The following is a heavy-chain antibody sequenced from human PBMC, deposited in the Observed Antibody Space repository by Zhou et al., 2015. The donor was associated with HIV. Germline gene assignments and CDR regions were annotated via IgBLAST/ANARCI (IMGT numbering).Heavy chain of an antibody. Sequence: QVQLVQSGAEVKKPGSSVKVSCKASGGTFSSYFIGWVRQAPGQGLEWMGWMNTNGGQTGYAQKFQGRVTMTRDTSINTAYMELSGLTSEDTAIYYCTRGRWEVPDAYWGQGSLVTVSP. V-gene: IGHV1-8*02. CDR1: GGTFSSYF. D-gene: IGHD1-26*01. CDR2: MNTNGGQT. CDR3: TRGRWEVPDAY. J-gene: IGHJ4*02.